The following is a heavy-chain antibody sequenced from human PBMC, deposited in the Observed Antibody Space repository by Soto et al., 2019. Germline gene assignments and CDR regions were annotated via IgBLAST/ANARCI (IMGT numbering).Heavy chain of an antibody. CDR2: ISAYNGNT. J-gene: IGHJ4*02. CDR3: ARDTPPTDY. V-gene: IGHV1-18*01. CDR1: GYTFTSYY. Sequence: QVQLVQSGAEVKKPGASVKVSCKASGYTFTSYYISWVRQAPGQGLEWMGWISAYNGNTNYAQKXQXXXTXSTDTSTSTAYMEVRSLRSDDTAVYYCARDTPPTDYWGQGTLVTVSS.